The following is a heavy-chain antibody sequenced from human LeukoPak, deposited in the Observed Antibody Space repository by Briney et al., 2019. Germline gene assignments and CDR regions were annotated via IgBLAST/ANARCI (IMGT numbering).Heavy chain of an antibody. J-gene: IGHJ4*02. CDR3: ARARGIDLESRGLDY. CDR2: ISSSGSTI. D-gene: IGHD3-10*01. CDR1: GFTFSSYE. Sequence: GGSLRLSCAASGFTFSSYEMNWVRQAPGKGLEWVSYISSSGSTIYYADSVKGRFTISRDNAKNSLYLQMNSLRAEDTAVYYCARARGIDLESRGLDYWGQETLVTVSS. V-gene: IGHV3-48*03.